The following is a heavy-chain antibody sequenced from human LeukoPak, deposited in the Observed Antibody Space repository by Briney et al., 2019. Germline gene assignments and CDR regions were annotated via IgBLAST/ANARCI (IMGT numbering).Heavy chain of an antibody. CDR1: GFTFSSYG. Sequence: GRSLRLSCAASGFTFSSYGMHWVRQAPGKGLEWVAFIRYDGSNKYYADSVKGRFTISRDNSKNTLYLQMNSLRAEDTAVYYCAKLPVTEIVVVPAAGMTTVVTPEMFDYWGQGTLVTVSS. CDR2: IRYDGSNK. D-gene: IGHD2-2*01. J-gene: IGHJ4*02. CDR3: AKLPVTEIVVVPAAGMTTVVTPEMFDY. V-gene: IGHV3-30*02.